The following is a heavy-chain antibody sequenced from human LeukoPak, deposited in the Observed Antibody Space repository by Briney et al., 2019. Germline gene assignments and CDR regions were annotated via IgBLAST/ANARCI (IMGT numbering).Heavy chain of an antibody. CDR2: IYYSGST. Sequence: TSETLSLTCTVFGGSISSYYWSWIRQPPGKGLEWIGYIYYSGSTNYNPSLKSRVTISVDTSKNQFSLKLSSVTAADTAVYYCARPKLYSSGWPPYSWGQGTLVTVSS. V-gene: IGHV4-59*08. CDR1: GGSISSYY. J-gene: IGHJ4*02. D-gene: IGHD6-19*01. CDR3: ARPKLYSSGWPPYS.